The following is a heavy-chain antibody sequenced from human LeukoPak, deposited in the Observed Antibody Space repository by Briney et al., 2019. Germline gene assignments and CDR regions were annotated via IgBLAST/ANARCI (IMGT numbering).Heavy chain of an antibody. CDR3: ARDGPGTDAFDI. CDR1: GGSINYGDFY. V-gene: IGHV4-30-4*01. J-gene: IGHJ3*02. CDR2: IYYTGST. Sequence: SQTLSLTCTVSGGSINYGDFYWSWIRQPPGKGLEWIGYIYYTGSTHYTPSLKRRVTISGEASKKQFSLKLTSVTAADTAVYYCARDGPGTDAFDIWGQGTMVTVSS. D-gene: IGHD1-1*01.